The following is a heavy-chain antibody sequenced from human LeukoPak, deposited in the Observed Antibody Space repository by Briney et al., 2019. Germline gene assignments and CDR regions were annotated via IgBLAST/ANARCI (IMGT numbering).Heavy chain of an antibody. V-gene: IGHV3-30*04. CDR2: ISSDGSEK. CDR1: GLTFSSYA. D-gene: IGHD4-23*01. J-gene: IGHJ4*02. Sequence: GGSLRLSCAASGLTFSSYAMHWVRQAPGKGLEWVAVISSDGSEKYYADSVKGRFTISRDNSKNTLFLQMNTLRAEDTAMYYCASHALAGGYWGQGTLVTVSS. CDR3: ASHALAGGY.